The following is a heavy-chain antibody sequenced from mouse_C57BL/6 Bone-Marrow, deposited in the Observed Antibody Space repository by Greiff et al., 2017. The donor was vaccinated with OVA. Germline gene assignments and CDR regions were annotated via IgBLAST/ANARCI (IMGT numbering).Heavy chain of an antibody. CDR1: GYTFTDYE. Sequence: QVQLKESGAELVRPGASVTLSCKASGYTFTDYEMHWVKQTPVHGLEWIGAIDPETGGTAYNQKFKGKAILTADKSSSTAYMELRSLTSEDSAVYYCTRKNYGSRYAMDYWGQGTSVTVSS. D-gene: IGHD1-1*01. CDR2: IDPETGGT. CDR3: TRKNYGSRYAMDY. J-gene: IGHJ4*01. V-gene: IGHV1-15*01.